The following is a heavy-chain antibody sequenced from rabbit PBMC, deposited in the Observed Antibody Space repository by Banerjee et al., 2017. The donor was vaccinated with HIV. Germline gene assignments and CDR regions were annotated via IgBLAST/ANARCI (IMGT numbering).Heavy chain of an antibody. CDR1: GFSFSSSYY. Sequence: QEQLVESGGGLVQPEESLTLTCTASGFSFSSSYYMCWVRQAPGKGLEWIACIYAGSSGNTYYTSWAKGRFTITRSTSLNTVDLQMTSLTAADTATYFCARAGSGYFSYFKLWGPGTLVTVS. J-gene: IGHJ4*01. D-gene: IGHD8-1*01. CDR3: ARAGSGYFSYFKL. CDR2: IYAGSSGNT. V-gene: IGHV1S45*01.